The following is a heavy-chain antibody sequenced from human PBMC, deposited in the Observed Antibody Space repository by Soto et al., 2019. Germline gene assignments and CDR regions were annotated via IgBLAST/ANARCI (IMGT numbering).Heavy chain of an antibody. D-gene: IGHD3-16*01. CDR2: IIPILGIA. CDR1: GGTFSSYT. V-gene: IGHV1-69*08. Sequence: QVQLVQSGAEVKKPGSSVKVSCKASGGTFSSYTISWVRQAPGQGLEWMGRIIPILGIANYAQKFQGRVTSTADKSTSTAYMELSSLRSEDTAVYYCARDASLVMEAFDIWGQGTMVTVSS. CDR3: ARDASLVMEAFDI. J-gene: IGHJ3*02.